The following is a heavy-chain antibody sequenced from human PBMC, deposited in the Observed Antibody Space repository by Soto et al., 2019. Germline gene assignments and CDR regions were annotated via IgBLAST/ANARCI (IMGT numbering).Heavy chain of an antibody. CDR3: ARGIKYGAYSRWFDP. V-gene: IGHV1-8*01. Sequence: ASVKVSCTASGYTFTIYDINWVRQATGQGLEYLGWMNPNSGNTAYVQKFQGRVTMTWDTSITTAYMELSSLRSEDTAVYFCARGIKYGAYSRWFDPWGQGTLVTVSS. CDR2: MNPNSGNT. D-gene: IGHD4-17*01. CDR1: GYTFTIYD. J-gene: IGHJ5*02.